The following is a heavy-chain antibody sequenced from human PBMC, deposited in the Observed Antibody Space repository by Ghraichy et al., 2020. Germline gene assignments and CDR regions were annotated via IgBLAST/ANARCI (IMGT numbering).Heavy chain of an antibody. J-gene: IGHJ6*03. CDR3: ARQNSPVYYYYYMDV. Sequence: GESLNISCKGSGYSFSSYWIAWMRLMPGKGLEWMGVIYPGDSDTRYSPSFRGQVTISADTSIDTAYLQWNSLKASDTAMYFCARQNSPVYYYYYMDVWGKGTTVTVSS. CDR2: IYPGDSDT. CDR1: GYSFSSYW. D-gene: IGHD1/OR15-1a*01. V-gene: IGHV5-51*01.